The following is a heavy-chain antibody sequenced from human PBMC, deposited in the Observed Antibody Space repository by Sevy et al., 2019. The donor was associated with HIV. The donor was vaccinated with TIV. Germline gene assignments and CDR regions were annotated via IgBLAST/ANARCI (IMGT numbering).Heavy chain of an antibody. Sequence: GGSLRLSCAASGFTFSSYAMSWVRQAPGKGLEWVSAISGSGGSTCYADSVKGRFTISRDNSKNTLYLQMNSLRAEDTALYYCSGYYGSGSPRGNAFDIWGQGTMVTVSS. CDR2: ISGSGGST. CDR3: SGYYGSGSPRGNAFDI. CDR1: GFTFSSYA. V-gene: IGHV3-23*01. D-gene: IGHD3-10*01. J-gene: IGHJ3*02.